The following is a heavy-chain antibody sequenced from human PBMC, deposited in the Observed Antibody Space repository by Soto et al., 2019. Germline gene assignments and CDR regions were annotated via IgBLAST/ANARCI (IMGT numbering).Heavy chain of an antibody. CDR3: ASLSGGIAAADADY. D-gene: IGHD6-13*01. V-gene: IGHV4-30-4*01. CDR2: IYYSGST. J-gene: IGHJ4*02. Sequence: SETLSLTCTVSGGSISSGDYYWSWIRQPPGKGLEWIGYIYYSGSTYYNPSLKSRVTISVDTSKNQFSLKLSSVTAADTAVYYCASLSGGIAAADADYWGQGTLVTVSS. CDR1: GGSISSGDYY.